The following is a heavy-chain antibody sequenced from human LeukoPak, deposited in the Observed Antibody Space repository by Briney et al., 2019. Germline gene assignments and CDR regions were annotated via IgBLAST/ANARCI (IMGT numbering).Heavy chain of an antibody. J-gene: IGHJ4*02. CDR3: ARFPPYYYDSSGYYYLDY. V-gene: IGHV5-51*01. D-gene: IGHD3-22*01. CDR1: GYSFTSYW. Sequence: GESLKISCKGSGYSFTSYWIGWVRQMPGKGLEWMGIIYPGDSDTRYSPSFQGQVTISADKSISTAYLQWSSLKASDTAMYYCARFPPYYYDSSGYYYLDYWGQGTLVTVSS. CDR2: IYPGDSDT.